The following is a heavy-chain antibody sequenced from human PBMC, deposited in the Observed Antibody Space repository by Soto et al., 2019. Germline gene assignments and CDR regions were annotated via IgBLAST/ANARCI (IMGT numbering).Heavy chain of an antibody. CDR2: ISSSGSSI. CDR3: AGYYEGTASYYAFDI. V-gene: IGHV3-11*01. J-gene: IGHJ3*02. CDR1: GFTFSDYY. Sequence: GGSLRLSCAASGFTFSDYYMSWIRQAPGKGLEWVSYISSSGSSIYYADSVKGRFTISRDNAKNTLYLQMNSLRAEDTAVYYCAGYYEGTASYYAFDIWGQGTMVTVSS. D-gene: IGHD3-10*01.